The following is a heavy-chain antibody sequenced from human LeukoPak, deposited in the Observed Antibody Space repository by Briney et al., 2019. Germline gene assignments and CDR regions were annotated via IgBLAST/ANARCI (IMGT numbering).Heavy chain of an antibody. D-gene: IGHD2-21*02. J-gene: IGHJ4*02. V-gene: IGHV4-34*01. CDR3: ARGLAYCGGDCYTLNDY. Sequence: PSETLSLTCAVYGGSFSGYYWGWIRQPPGKGLEWIGEINHSGSTNYNPSLKSRVTISVDTSKNQFSLKLSSVTAADTAVYYCARGLAYCGGDCYTLNDYWGQGTLVTVS. CDR1: GGSFSGYY. CDR2: INHSGST.